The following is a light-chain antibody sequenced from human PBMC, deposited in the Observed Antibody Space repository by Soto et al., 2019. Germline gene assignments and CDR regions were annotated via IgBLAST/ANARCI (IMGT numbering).Light chain of an antibody. J-gene: IGLJ1*01. CDR2: EVG. V-gene: IGLV2-14*01. CDR3: TSYTATSTYV. CDR1: SSDVGGYNY. Sequence: QSVLTQPASVSGSPGQSITISCTGTSSDVGGYNYVSWYQHHPGKAPKLLIFEVGNRPSGVSHRFSGSKSGNTASLTISGLQAEDEADYYCTSYTATSTYVFGTGTKSPS.